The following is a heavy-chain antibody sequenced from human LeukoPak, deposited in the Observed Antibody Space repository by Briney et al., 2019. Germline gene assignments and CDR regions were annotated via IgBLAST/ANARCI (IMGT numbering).Heavy chain of an antibody. V-gene: IGHV4-39*01. J-gene: IGHJ4*02. Sequence: PSETLSLTCTVSGGSISSSSYYWGWIRQPPGKGLEWIGSIYYSGSTYYNPSLKSRVTISVDTSKNQFSLKLGSVTAADTAVYYCATHSSSWGEFDYWGQGTPVTVSS. CDR2: IYYSGST. CDR3: ATHSSSWGEFDY. D-gene: IGHD6-13*01. CDR1: GGSISSSSYY.